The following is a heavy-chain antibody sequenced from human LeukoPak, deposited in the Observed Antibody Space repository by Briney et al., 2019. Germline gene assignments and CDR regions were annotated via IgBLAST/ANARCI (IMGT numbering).Heavy chain of an antibody. CDR1: GFSFSTHW. CDR3: STAIFGVVSG. CDR2: IKSDGSST. Sequence: AGGSLRLSCAASGFSFSTHWMYWVRQAPGKGLVWVSGIKSDGSSTNYADSVKGRFTISRDNAKYTLYLQMNSLRTEDTAVYYCSTAIFGVVSGWGQGTLVTVSS. J-gene: IGHJ4*02. D-gene: IGHD3-3*01. V-gene: IGHV3-74*01.